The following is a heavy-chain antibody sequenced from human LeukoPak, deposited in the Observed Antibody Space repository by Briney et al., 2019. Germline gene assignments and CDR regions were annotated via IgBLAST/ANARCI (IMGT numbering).Heavy chain of an antibody. J-gene: IGHJ4*02. CDR1: GYSITNGDY. D-gene: IGHD3-10*01. V-gene: IGHV4-38-2*01. Sequence: PSETLSLTCVVSGYSITNGDYWGWIRQSPGKGLEWIASIYNSASTHYNPSLRSRATILVDTSKNEFSLKMRSVTAADTAVYYCAKNSTSGFFDYWGQGTLATVSS. CDR2: IYNSAST. CDR3: AKNSTSGFFDY.